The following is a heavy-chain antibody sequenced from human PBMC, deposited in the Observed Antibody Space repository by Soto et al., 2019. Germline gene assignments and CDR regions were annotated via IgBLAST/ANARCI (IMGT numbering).Heavy chain of an antibody. CDR2: INHSGST. CDR3: ARGDIVVVPAARRGMDV. Sequence: SETLSLTCAVYGGSFSCYYWSWIRQPPGKGLEWIGEINHSGSTNYNPSLKSRVTISVDTSKNQFSLKLSSVTAADTAVYYCARGDIVVVPAARRGMDVWGQGTTVTVSS. D-gene: IGHD2-2*01. V-gene: IGHV4-34*01. J-gene: IGHJ6*02. CDR1: GGSFSCYY.